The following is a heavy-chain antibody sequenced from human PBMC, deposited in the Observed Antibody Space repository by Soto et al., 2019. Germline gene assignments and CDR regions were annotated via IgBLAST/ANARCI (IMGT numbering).Heavy chain of an antibody. V-gene: IGHV4-39*01. Sequence: SETLSLTCTVSGASIRSSAYWGWIRQPPGKGLEWIGSIYSIGNTYYNPSLKSGVTISTDTSKNQFSLNLISVTAADTAVYYCRRSSRYSTDVWGQGITVTVSS. CDR2: IYSIGNT. CDR3: RRSSRYSTDV. J-gene: IGHJ6*02. CDR1: GASIRSSAY. D-gene: IGHD6-19*01.